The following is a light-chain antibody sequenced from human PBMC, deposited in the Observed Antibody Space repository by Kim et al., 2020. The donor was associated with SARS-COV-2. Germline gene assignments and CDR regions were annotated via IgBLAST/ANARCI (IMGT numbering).Light chain of an antibody. Sequence: STGDRVTITCRASQGISSYLAWYQQKPGKAPKLLIYAASTLQSGVPSRFSGSGSGTDFTLTISCLQSEDFATYYCQQYYSYPRITFGQGTRLEIK. V-gene: IGKV1-8*01. J-gene: IGKJ5*01. CDR1: QGISSY. CDR2: AAS. CDR3: QQYYSYPRIT.